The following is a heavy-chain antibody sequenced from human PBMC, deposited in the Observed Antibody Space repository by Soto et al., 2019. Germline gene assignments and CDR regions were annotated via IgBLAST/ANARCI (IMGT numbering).Heavy chain of an antibody. Sequence: GGSLRLSCAASGFTFSNAWMSWVRQAPGKGLEWVGRIKSKTDGGTTDYAAPVKGRFTISRDDSKNTLYLQMNSLKTEDTAVYYCTTTFEYSSSGEAFDIWGQGTMVTVSS. CDR3: TTTFEYSSSGEAFDI. CDR2: IKSKTDGGTT. J-gene: IGHJ3*02. CDR1: GFTFSNAW. V-gene: IGHV3-15*01. D-gene: IGHD6-6*01.